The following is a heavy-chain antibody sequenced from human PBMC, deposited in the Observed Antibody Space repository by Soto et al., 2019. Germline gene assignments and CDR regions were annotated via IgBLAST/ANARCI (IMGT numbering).Heavy chain of an antibody. CDR2: IKQDGCEK. CDR1: GFTFSSYW. D-gene: IGHD2-2*01. Sequence: EVQLVESGGGLVQPGGSLRLSCAASGFTFSSYWMSWVRQAPGKGLEWVANIKQDGCEKYYVDSVKGRFTISRDNAKNSLYLQMNSLRAEDTAVYYCAREEYCSSTSCYVVYWGQGTLVTVSS. V-gene: IGHV3-7*01. CDR3: AREEYCSSTSCYVVY. J-gene: IGHJ4*02.